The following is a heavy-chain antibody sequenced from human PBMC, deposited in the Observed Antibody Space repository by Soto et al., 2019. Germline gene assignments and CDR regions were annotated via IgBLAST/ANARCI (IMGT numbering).Heavy chain of an antibody. J-gene: IGHJ6*02. Sequence: QVQLVESGGDVVQPGRSLRLSCAASGFTFSSYGMHWVRQAPGKGLEWVAVIWYDGSYKYYADSVKGRFTISRDNSKNTLYLQRNSLRAEDTAVYYCARASEVVVVARFGMDVWGQGTTVTVSS. D-gene: IGHD2-15*01. CDR2: IWYDGSYK. V-gene: IGHV3-33*01. CDR3: ARASEVVVVARFGMDV. CDR1: GFTFSSYG.